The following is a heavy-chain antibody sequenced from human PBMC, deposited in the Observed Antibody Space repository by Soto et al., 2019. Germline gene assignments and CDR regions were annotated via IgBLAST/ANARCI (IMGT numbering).Heavy chain of an antibody. CDR1: GGSISSGGYY. V-gene: IGHV4-31*03. Sequence: QVQLQESGPGLVKPSQTLSLTCTVSGGSISSGGYYWSWIRQHPGKGLEWIGYIYYSGSTYYNPSLKSRVTISVDTSKNQFSLKLSSVTAADTAVYYCARDIVVVTATREYYYYGMDVWGQGTTVTVSS. J-gene: IGHJ6*02. CDR2: IYYSGST. CDR3: ARDIVVVTATREYYYYGMDV. D-gene: IGHD2-21*02.